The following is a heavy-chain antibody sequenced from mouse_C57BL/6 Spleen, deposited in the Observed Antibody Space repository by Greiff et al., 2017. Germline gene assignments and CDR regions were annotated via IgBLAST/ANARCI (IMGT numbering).Heavy chain of an antibody. CDR1: GFTFSSYG. D-gene: IGHD2-2*01. CDR3: ARRRGYGYDDAMDY. J-gene: IGHJ4*01. V-gene: IGHV5-6*01. Sequence: EVHLVESGGDLVKPGGSLKLSCAASGFTFSSYGMSWVRQTPDKRLEWVATISSGGSYTYYPDSVKGRFTISRDNAKNTLYLQMSSLKSEDTAMYYCARRRGYGYDDAMDYWGQGTSVTVSS. CDR2: ISSGGSYT.